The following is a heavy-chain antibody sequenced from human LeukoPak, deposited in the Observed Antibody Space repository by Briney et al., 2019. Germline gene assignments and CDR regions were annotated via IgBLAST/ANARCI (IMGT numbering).Heavy chain of an antibody. J-gene: IGHJ3*02. D-gene: IGHD1-26*01. CDR3: ARDRGGSYGGYAFDI. Sequence: GGSLRLSCAASGFIFSSKWMSWVRQPPGKGLEWVANIKHDGSEKNCVDSVKGRFTISRDNAKNSRYLQMNSLRAEDTAVYYCARDRGGSYGGYAFDIWGQGTMVTVSS. CDR2: IKHDGSEK. CDR1: GFIFSSKW. V-gene: IGHV3-7*01.